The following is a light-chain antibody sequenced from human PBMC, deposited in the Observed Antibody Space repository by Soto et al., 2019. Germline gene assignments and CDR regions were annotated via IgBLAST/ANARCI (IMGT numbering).Light chain of an antibody. Sequence: QSALTQPASVSGSPGQSITISCTGSSSDVGGYNYVSWYQHHPGKAPKLMIYEVSNRPSGVSNRFSGSKSGNTASLTISGLQAEDEADYYCIAYRSGSTLYVFGSGTKVTVL. J-gene: IGLJ1*01. CDR1: SSDVGGYNY. CDR3: IAYRSGSTLYV. V-gene: IGLV2-14*01. CDR2: EVS.